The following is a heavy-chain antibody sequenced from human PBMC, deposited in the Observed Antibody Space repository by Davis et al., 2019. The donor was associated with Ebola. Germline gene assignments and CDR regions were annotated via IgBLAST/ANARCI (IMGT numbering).Heavy chain of an antibody. V-gene: IGHV1-2*02. Sequence: ASVKVSCKASGYTFSDYSMHWVRQAPGQGLQCVGWIDINTGRTFYAQKFQGRVTMSRDTSIDTAYMQLRGLTSDDTAIYYCARDHKSSDNHFDYWGQGTLVTVSS. J-gene: IGHJ4*02. CDR3: ARDHKSSDNHFDY. D-gene: IGHD5-24*01. CDR2: IDINTGRT. CDR1: GYTFSDYS.